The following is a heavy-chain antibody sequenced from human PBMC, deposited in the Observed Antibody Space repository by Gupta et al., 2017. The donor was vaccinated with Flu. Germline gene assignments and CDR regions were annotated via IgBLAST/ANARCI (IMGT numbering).Heavy chain of an antibody. J-gene: IGHJ2*01. CDR2: ISWNSVNT. V-gene: IGHV3-9*01. D-gene: IGHD4-23*01. Sequence: EVQLVESGGGLAQPGRSLSLSCAVAGFKFDNYVMNWVGQAPGKGVEWGSGISWNSVNTGYADAVKGRFTISRDNAKNSLSLQMNNLRPEDTACYYCAKDGVPRGNSLHWYFDLWGRGTLVTVSS. CDR1: GFKFDNYV. CDR3: AKDGVPRGNSLHWYFDL.